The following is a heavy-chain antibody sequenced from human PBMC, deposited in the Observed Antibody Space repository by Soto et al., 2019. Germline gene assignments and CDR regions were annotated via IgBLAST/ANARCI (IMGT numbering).Heavy chain of an antibody. CDR3: AKEVTDCCYPGFDS. D-gene: IGHD2-2*01. V-gene: IGHV3-23*01. Sequence: GGSLRLSCAASGFRFSGYAMSWVRQAPGKGLEWVSAISGSSGALYYADSVKGRFTISRDNSMNTLYLQMNSLGAEDTALYYCAKEVTDCCYPGFDSWGQGTLVTVSS. CDR2: ISGSSGAL. CDR1: GFRFSGYA. J-gene: IGHJ4*02.